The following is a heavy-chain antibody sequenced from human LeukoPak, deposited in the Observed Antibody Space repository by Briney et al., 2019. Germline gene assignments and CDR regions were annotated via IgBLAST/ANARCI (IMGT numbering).Heavy chain of an antibody. CDR1: GFTFSSYD. CDR3: ARSGYSGYADAFDI. Sequence: GGSLRLSRAASGFTFSSYDMHWVRQPTGKGLEWVSAIGTAGDTYYLGSVKGRFIISRENAKNSLYLQMNSLRAGDTAVYYCARSGYSGYADAFDIWGQGTMVTVSS. J-gene: IGHJ3*02. D-gene: IGHD5-12*01. V-gene: IGHV3-13*01. CDR2: IGTAGDT.